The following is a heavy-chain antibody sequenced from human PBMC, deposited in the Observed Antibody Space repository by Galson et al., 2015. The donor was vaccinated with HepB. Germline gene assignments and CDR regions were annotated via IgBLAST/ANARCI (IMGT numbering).Heavy chain of an antibody. V-gene: IGHV3-11*06. J-gene: IGHJ3*02. Sequence: SLRLSCAASGFTSSDYYMSWIRQAPGKGLEWVSYISSDSTYTDYADSVKGRFTISRDNAKSSLYLQMNSLRAEDTAVYYCARVLTVWAFDMWGQGTMVTVSS. CDR1: GFTSSDYY. D-gene: IGHD3-9*01. CDR3: ARVLTVWAFDM. CDR2: ISSDSTYT.